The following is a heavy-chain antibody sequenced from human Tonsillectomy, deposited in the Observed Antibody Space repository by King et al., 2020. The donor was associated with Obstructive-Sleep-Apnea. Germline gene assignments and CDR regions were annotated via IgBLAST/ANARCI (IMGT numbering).Heavy chain of an antibody. CDR1: GFTFSDYA. CDR2: LSYNGNTI. J-gene: IGHJ4*02. D-gene: IGHD5-24*01. Sequence: VQLVESGGGLVQPGGSLRLSCSGSGFTFSDYAMHWVRQAPGKGLEYVSSLSYNGNTIYHADSVKGRFTISRDNSKNTVYLQMRSLRPEDTAVYYCVKDPRGEGYNWFDFWRQGPLVTVSS. V-gene: IGHV3-64D*09. CDR3: VKDPRGEGYNWFDF.